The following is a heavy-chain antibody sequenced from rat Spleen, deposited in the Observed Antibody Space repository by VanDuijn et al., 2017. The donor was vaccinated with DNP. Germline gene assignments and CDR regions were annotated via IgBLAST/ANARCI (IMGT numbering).Heavy chain of an antibody. V-gene: IGHV5-25*01. CDR3: ARRFRDTRAMDA. Sequence: EVQLVESGGGLVQPGRSLKVSCAASGFDFNNYYMAWVRQAPTKGLEWVAAISTSGAVTYYRDSVKGRFTISRDNAKNTLYLQLNSLGSEDTATYYCARRFRDTRAMDAWGQGTSVTVSS. CDR1: GFDFNNYY. CDR2: ISTSGAVT. J-gene: IGHJ4*01. D-gene: IGHD4-3*01.